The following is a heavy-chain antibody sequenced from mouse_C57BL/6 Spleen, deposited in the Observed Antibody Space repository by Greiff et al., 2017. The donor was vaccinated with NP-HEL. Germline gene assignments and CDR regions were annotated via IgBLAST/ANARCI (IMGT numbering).Heavy chain of an antibody. J-gene: IGHJ3*01. Sequence: VQLQQPGTELVKPGASVKLSCKASGYTFTSYWMHWVKQRPGQGLEWIGEIDPSDSYTNYNQKFKGKSTLTVDKSSSTAYMQLSSLTSEDSAVYYCARSGTAWFAYWGQGTLVTVSA. V-gene: IGHV1-69*01. CDR3: ARSGTAWFAY. CDR1: GYTFTSYW. CDR2: IDPSDSYT. D-gene: IGHD3-1*01.